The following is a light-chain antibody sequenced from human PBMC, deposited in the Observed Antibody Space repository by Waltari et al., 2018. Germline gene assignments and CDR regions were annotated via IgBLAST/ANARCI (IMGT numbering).Light chain of an antibody. CDR3: QQYYSSSVT. V-gene: IGLV1-44*01. CDR1: RSNVGSNA. J-gene: IGLJ1*01. CDR2: SDN. Sequence: QSVLTQPPSASGTPGQSVTISCSGGRSNVGSNAVNWYQQFPGTAPKFLISSDNQRPAGVPDRFSGGGSGTDFTLTISSLQAEDVAVYYCQQYYSSSVTFGPGT.